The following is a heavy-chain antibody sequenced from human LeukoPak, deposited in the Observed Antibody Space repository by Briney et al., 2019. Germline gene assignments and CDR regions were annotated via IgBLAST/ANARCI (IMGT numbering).Heavy chain of an antibody. CDR3: ARAPKGFVPAAYRNAYYFDY. CDR2: VKQDGTEK. Sequence: GGSLRLSCVASGFRFGRDWISWVRQAPGKGLEWVACVKQDGTEKNYVVSVWGRFTVSVDNGKNSLYLQMNSLRAEDTAVYYCARAPKGFVPAAYRNAYYFDYWGQGTLVTVSS. V-gene: IGHV3-7*01. D-gene: IGHD2-2*01. CDR1: GFRFGRDW. J-gene: IGHJ4*02.